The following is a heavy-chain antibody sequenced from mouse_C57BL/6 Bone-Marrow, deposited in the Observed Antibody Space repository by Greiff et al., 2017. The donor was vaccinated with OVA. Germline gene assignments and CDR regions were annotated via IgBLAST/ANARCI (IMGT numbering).Heavy chain of an antibody. V-gene: IGHV1-18*01. CDR1: GYTFTDYN. CDR3: ARWNYYGSSYGYFDV. CDR2: INPNNGGT. J-gene: IGHJ1*03. D-gene: IGHD1-1*01. Sequence: EVQLQQSGPELVKPGASVKIPCKASGYTFTDYNMDWVKQSHGKSLEWIGDINPNNGGTIYNQKFKGKATLTVDKSSSTAYMELRSLTSEDTAVYYCARWNYYGSSYGYFDVWGTGTTVTVSS.